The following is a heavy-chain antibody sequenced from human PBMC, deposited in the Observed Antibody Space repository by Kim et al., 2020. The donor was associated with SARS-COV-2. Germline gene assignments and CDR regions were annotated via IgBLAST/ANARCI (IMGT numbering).Heavy chain of an antibody. CDR1: GGTFSNNA. D-gene: IGHD3-10*01. CDR3: ASVGGSGSDHVYYYYYGMDV. V-gene: IGHV1-69*04. J-gene: IGHJ6*02. CDR2: IIPILDIA. Sequence: SVKVSCKASGGTFSNNAIIWVRQAPGQGLEWMGTIIPILDIANYAQKFQGRVTIIADRSTSTAYMELSSLRSQDTAAYYCASVGGSGSDHVYYYYYGMDVWGQGTTVTVSS.